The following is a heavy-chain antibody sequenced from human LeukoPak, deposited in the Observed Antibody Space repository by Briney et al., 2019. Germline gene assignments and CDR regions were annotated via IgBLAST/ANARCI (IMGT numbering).Heavy chain of an antibody. CDR1: GFTFSSYW. CDR3: TRDFDFSSAI. V-gene: IGHV3-74*01. Sequence: GGSLRLTCAASGFTFSSYWMHWVRQAPGKGLVWVSRISPDGSTTGHADSVKGRFTTSRDNAKNTLFLQMNSLRAEDTAVYYCTRDFDFSSAIWGQGTLVTVSS. CDR2: ISPDGSTT. J-gene: IGHJ4*02. D-gene: IGHD3-3*01.